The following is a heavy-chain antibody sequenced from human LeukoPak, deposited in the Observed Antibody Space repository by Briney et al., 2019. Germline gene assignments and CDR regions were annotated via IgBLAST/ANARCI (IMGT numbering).Heavy chain of an antibody. J-gene: IGHJ4*02. D-gene: IGHD1-26*01. CDR1: GSSSTSYL. V-gene: IGHV5-10-1*01. CDR2: IDPSDPYT. Sequence: GEPLQFSGKSSGSSSTSYLISWVRQMPGEGLELMGRIDPSDPYTNYSPAFQGHVTISAYKSITLSHLLWGSLEAEDPPLYYCARHRGSHSGNYPDYWGEGTLVSVCS. CDR3: ARHRGSHSGNYPDY.